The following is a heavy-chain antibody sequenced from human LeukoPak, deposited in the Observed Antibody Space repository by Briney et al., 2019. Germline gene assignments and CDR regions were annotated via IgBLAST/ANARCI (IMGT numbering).Heavy chain of an antibody. CDR1: GFTFSRYA. D-gene: IGHD5-18*01. V-gene: IGHV3-23*01. Sequence: PGGSLRLSCAASGFTFSRYAMSWVRQAPGKGLEWVSSISSSGDSTYYADSVKGRFTISRDNAKNSLYLQMNSLRAEDTAVYYCARTRRVLNVDTAWEDAFDIWGQGTMVTVSS. CDR2: ISSSGDST. J-gene: IGHJ3*02. CDR3: ARTRRVLNVDTAWEDAFDI.